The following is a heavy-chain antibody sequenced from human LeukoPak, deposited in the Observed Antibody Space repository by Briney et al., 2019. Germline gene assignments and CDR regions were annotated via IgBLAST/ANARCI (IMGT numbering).Heavy chain of an antibody. CDR2: IYYSGST. V-gene: IGHV4-59*01. Sequence: RSETLSLTCTVSGGSISSYYWSWIRQPPGKGLEWIGYIYYSGSTNYNPSLKSRVTISVDTSKNQFSLKLSSVTAADTAVYYCARASSSGYYFGAFDIWGQGTMVTVSS. CDR1: GGSISSYY. CDR3: ARASSSGYYFGAFDI. D-gene: IGHD3-22*01. J-gene: IGHJ3*02.